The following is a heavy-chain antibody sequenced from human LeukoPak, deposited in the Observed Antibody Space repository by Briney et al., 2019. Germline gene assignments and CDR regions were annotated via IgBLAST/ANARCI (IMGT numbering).Heavy chain of an antibody. CDR1: GFTVSSNY. Sequence: GGSLRLSCVASGFTVSSNYMSWVRQAPGKGLEGGLVIDSADSTYYADSVKGRFTISKDNSKNSLVLQMHSLRADDTAVYYCARGRRDCSGDCYVAFDIWGQGTMVTVSS. CDR2: IDSADST. D-gene: IGHD2-21*02. V-gene: IGHV3-53*01. J-gene: IGHJ3*02. CDR3: ARGRRDCSGDCYVAFDI.